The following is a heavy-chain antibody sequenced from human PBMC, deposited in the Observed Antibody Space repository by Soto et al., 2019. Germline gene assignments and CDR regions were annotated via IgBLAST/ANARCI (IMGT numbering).Heavy chain of an antibody. CDR3: AKAGIAVDAYYFDY. V-gene: IGHV3-30*18. CDR1: GFTFSSYG. D-gene: IGHD6-19*01. CDR2: ISYDGSNK. J-gene: IGHJ4*02. Sequence: QVQLVESGGGVVQPGRSLRLSCAASGFTFSSYGMHWVRQAPGKGLEWVAVISYDGSNKYYADSVKGRFTISRDNSKNTLYLQMNSLRAEDTAVYYCAKAGIAVDAYYFDYWGKGTLVTVSA.